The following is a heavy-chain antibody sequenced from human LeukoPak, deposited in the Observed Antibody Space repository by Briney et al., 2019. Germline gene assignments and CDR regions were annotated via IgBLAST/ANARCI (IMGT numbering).Heavy chain of an antibody. CDR1: GFTFSSYA. CDR3: AREGGNYYAKYFQH. D-gene: IGHD3-10*01. V-gene: IGHV3-30*04. Sequence: GGSLRLSCAASGFTFSSYAMHWVRQAPGKGLEWVAVISYDGSNKYYADSVKGRFTISRDNSKNTLYLQMNSLRAEDTAVYYCAREGGNYYAKYFQHWGQGTLVTVSS. J-gene: IGHJ1*01. CDR2: ISYDGSNK.